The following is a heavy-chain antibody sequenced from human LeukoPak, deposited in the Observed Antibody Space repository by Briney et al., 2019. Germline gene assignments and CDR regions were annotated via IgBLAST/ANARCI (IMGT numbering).Heavy chain of an antibody. CDR3: AKERPPFGDLGFGY. J-gene: IGHJ4*02. CDR1: GFTFSSYG. Sequence: GGSLRLSCAVSGFTFSSYGMHWIRQAPGKGLEWVAVISYDGSNKYYADSVKGRFTLSRNNSKNTLYLQMNSLRADDTAVYYCAKERPPFGDLGFGYWGQGTLVTVSS. CDR2: ISYDGSNK. V-gene: IGHV3-30*18. D-gene: IGHD3-16*01.